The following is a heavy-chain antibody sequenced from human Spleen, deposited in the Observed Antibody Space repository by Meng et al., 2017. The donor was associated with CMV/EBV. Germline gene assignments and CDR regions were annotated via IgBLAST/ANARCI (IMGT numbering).Heavy chain of an antibody. CDR3: ATYYDFWSGNQRSYGMDV. J-gene: IGHJ6*02. CDR1: GFTFSSYS. D-gene: IGHD3-3*01. V-gene: IGHV3-21*01. Sequence: GESLKISCAASGFTFSSYSMNWVRKAPGKGLEWVSSISSSSSYIYYADSVKGRFTISRDNAKNSLYLQMNSLRAEDTAVYYCATYYDFWSGNQRSYGMDVWGQGTTVTVSS. CDR2: ISSSSSYI.